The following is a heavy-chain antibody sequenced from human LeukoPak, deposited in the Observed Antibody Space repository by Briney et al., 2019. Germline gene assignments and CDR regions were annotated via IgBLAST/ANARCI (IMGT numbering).Heavy chain of an antibody. D-gene: IGHD6-19*01. Sequence: AGRSLRLSCAASGFTFSSYGMHWVRQAPGKGLEWVAVIWYDGSNKYYADSVKGRFTISRDNSKNTLYLQMNSLRAEDTAVYYCARDKYSSGWRNSNWFDPWGQGTLVTVSS. CDR3: ARDKYSSGWRNSNWFDP. J-gene: IGHJ5*02. CDR2: IWYDGSNK. CDR1: GFTFSSYG. V-gene: IGHV3-33*01.